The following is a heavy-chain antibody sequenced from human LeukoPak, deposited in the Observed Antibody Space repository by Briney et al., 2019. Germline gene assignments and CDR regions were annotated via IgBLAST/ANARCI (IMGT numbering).Heavy chain of an antibody. D-gene: IGHD6-19*01. Sequence: PSETLSLTCTVSGASIRSYYWSWIRQPPGKGLEWIGYISNSGSTDYNPSLKSRVTISVDTSKNEFSLKLNSVTAADTAIYYCARVYSSRWYFFDYWGQGTLATVS. J-gene: IGHJ4*02. CDR3: ARVYSSRWYFFDY. CDR1: GASIRSYY. V-gene: IGHV4-59*01. CDR2: ISNSGST.